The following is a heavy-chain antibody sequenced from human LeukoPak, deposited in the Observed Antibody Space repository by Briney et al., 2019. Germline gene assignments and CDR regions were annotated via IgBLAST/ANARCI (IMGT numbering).Heavy chain of an antibody. Sequence: PSETLSLTCTVSGASISSYYWSWIRQPAGKGLEWIGHIYSSGRPNYNPSLKSRVTMSLDTSKNQFSLKLTSVTAADTAVYYCARSNSGGRYFDYWGQGTLSPSPQ. CDR2: IYSSGRP. D-gene: IGHD4-23*01. CDR3: ARSNSGGRYFDY. V-gene: IGHV4-4*07. J-gene: IGHJ4*02. CDR1: GASISSYY.